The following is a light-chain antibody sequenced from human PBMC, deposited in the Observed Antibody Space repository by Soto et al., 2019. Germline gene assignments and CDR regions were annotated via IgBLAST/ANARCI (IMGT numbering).Light chain of an antibody. J-gene: IGLJ1*01. V-gene: IGLV1-44*01. Sequence: QSVLTQPPSASGTPGQRVTISCSGSSSNIGSNTVNWYQQLPGTAPKLLIYSINQRPSGVPDRFSGSKSGTSASLAISGLQPEDEADYFCAAWDDSLNGYVFGTGTKLTVL. CDR2: SIN. CDR3: AAWDDSLNGYV. CDR1: SSNIGSNT.